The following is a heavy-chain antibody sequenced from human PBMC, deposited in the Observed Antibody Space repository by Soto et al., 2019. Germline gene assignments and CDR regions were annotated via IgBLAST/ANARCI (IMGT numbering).Heavy chain of an antibody. CDR3: ARGGSSSWPYYYYGMDV. CDR2: IDWDDDK. D-gene: IGHD6-13*01. J-gene: IGHJ6*02. V-gene: IGHV2-70*01. CDR1: GFSLSTSGMC. Sequence: SGPTLVNPTQTLTLTCTFSGFSLSTSGMCVSWIRQPPGKALEWLALIDWDDDKYYSTSLKTRLTISKDTSKNQVVLTMTNMDPVDTATYYCARGGSSSWPYYYYGMDVWGQGTTVTVSS.